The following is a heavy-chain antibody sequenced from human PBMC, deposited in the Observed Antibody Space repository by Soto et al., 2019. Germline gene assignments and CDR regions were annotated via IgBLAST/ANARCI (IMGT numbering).Heavy chain of an antibody. V-gene: IGHV3-74*01. Sequence: EVQLVESGGGLVQPGGSLRLSCAASGFTFSSYWMHWVRQAPGKGLVWVSRINGDGSTTSYADSVKGRFIISRDNAKNMLYLQMNSLRAEDTAVYYCARPHYDGSGTPFDHWGQGTLVTVSS. CDR1: GFTFSSYW. CDR3: ARPHYDGSGTPFDH. CDR2: INGDGSTT. D-gene: IGHD3-22*01. J-gene: IGHJ4*02.